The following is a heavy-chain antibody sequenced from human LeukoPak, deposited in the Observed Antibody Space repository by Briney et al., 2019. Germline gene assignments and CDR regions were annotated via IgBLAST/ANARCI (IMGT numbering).Heavy chain of an antibody. J-gene: IGHJ5*02. Sequence: SSETLSLTCSVSGGSISIYYWSWIRQPPGKGLEWIGNIYNSGSTNYNPSLKSRVTISLDTSKNQFSLRLTSVTAADTAVYYCARPQLRSNLDPWGQGTLVTVSS. D-gene: IGHD3-3*01. CDR3: ARPQLRSNLDP. CDR1: GGSISIYY. V-gene: IGHV4-59*01. CDR2: IYNSGST.